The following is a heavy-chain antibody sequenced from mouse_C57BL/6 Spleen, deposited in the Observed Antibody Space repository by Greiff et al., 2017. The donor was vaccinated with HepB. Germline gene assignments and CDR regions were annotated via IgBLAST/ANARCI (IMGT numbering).Heavy chain of an antibody. CDR3: ARGDGYPYYFDY. CDR1: GYSITSGYY. V-gene: IGHV3-6*01. J-gene: IGHJ2*01. D-gene: IGHD2-3*01. Sequence: DVHLVESGPGLVKPSQSLSLTCSVTGYSITSGYYWNWIRQFPGNKLEWMGYISYDGSNNYNPSLKNRISITRDTSKNQFFLKLNSVTTEDTATYYCARGDGYPYYFDYWGQGTTLTVSS. CDR2: ISYDGSN.